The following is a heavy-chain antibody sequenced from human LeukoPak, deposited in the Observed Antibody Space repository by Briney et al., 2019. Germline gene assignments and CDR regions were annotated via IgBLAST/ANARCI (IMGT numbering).Heavy chain of an antibody. J-gene: IGHJ2*01. CDR3: ARSLKEITFWGVIWYFDL. CDR2: IYHSGST. CDR1: GYSISSGYY. D-gene: IGHD3-16*01. Sequence: SETLSLTCTVSGYSISSGYYWGWIRQPPGKGLEWIGSIYHSGSTYYNPSLKSRVTISVDTSKNQFSLKLSSVTAADTAVYYCARSLKEITFWGVIWYFDLWGRGTLVTVSS. V-gene: IGHV4-38-2*02.